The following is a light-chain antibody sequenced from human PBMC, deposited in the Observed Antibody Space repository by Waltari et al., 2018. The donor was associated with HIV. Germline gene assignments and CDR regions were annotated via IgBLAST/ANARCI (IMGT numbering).Light chain of an antibody. CDR1: SSDVGSYNL. J-gene: IGLJ3*02. CDR3: CSYAGSSTGV. Sequence: QSALTQPASVSGSPGQSITISCTGTSSDVGSYNLVSWYQQHPGKAPKLMIYEVSKRPSGVSKRFSGSKAGNTASLTISGLQAEDEADYYCCSYAGSSTGVFGGGTKLTVL. CDR2: EVS. V-gene: IGLV2-23*02.